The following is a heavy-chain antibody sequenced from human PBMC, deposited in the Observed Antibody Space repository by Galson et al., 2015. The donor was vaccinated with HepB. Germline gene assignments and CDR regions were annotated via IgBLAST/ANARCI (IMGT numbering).Heavy chain of an antibody. CDR2: ISGSGGST. Sequence: SLRLSCAASGFTFSNYAMGWVRQAPGKGLEWVSTISGSGGSTYSADFVKGRFTISRDNSKNTLYLQMNSLRAEDTAVYYCAKRGTTGGSCIDYWGQGTLVTVSS. CDR3: AKRGTTGGSCIDY. D-gene: IGHD2-15*01. CDR1: GFTFSNYA. J-gene: IGHJ4*02. V-gene: IGHV3-23*01.